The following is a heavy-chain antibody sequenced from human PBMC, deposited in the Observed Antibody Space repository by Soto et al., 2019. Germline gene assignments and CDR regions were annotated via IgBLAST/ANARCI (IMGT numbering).Heavy chain of an antibody. CDR3: ARVMAAMQNWLDP. D-gene: IGHD2-2*01. CDR1: GASISRIAYL. J-gene: IGHJ5*02. Sequence: LFLTCSIAGASISRIAYLWSWNRQPPGKGLEWIGFIYHTGTTYYNPSLRSRVTISIDTSKSQFSMKLNSVTAADTAVYYCARVMAAMQNWLDPWGQGTLVTVSS. V-gene: IGHV4-30-4*01. CDR2: IYHTGTT.